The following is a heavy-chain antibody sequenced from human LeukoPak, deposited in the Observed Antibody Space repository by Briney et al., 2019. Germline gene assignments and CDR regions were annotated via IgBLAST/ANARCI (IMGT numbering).Heavy chain of an antibody. CDR3: ARYHGSYPYYYYYMDV. V-gene: IGHV3-48*01. CDR2: ISSSSSTI. CDR1: GFTFSSYS. J-gene: IGHJ6*03. Sequence: GGSPRLSCAASGFTFSSYSLNWVRQAPGKGLEWVSYISSSSSTIYYADSVKGRFTISRDNAKNSLYLQMNSLRAEDTAVYYCARYHGSYPYYYYYMDVWGKGTTVTVSS. D-gene: IGHD6-19*01.